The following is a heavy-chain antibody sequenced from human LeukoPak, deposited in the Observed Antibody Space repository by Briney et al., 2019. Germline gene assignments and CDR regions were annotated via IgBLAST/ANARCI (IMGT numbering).Heavy chain of an antibody. D-gene: IGHD2-15*01. J-gene: IGHJ4*02. CDR1: GFTFSSYW. Sequence: PGGSLRLSCAASGFTFSSYWMSWVRQAPGKGLEWVSNIKKDGSKKYYVASVKGRFTISSDNAKNSLYLKMNSLRADDTAVYYCARDIMVVAATPGAYWGQGTLVTVSS. V-gene: IGHV3-7*01. CDR3: ARDIMVVAATPGAY. CDR2: IKKDGSKK.